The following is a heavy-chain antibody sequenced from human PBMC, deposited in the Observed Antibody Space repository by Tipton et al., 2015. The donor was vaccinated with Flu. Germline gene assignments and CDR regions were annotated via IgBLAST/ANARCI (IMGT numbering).Heavy chain of an antibody. Sequence: TLSLTCTVSGDSMRRDYFWGWIRQAPGKGLEWIGNIHYSGSPHYNPSLKSRVTISVDTSKNQFSLNLKSVTAADMAVYYCARDRWEYASGFDSWGQGTLVTVSS. D-gene: IGHD1-26*01. J-gene: IGHJ4*02. CDR3: ARDRWEYASGFDS. CDR2: IHYSGSP. V-gene: IGHV4-38-2*02. CDR1: GDSMRRDYF.